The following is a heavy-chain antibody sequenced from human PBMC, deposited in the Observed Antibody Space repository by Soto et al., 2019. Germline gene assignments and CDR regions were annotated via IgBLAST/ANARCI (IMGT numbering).Heavy chain of an antibody. CDR2: IFPHDSDI. J-gene: IGHJ5*02. Sequence: PGESLKISCKGSGYSFTSYWIAWVRQMPGKGLEWMGIIFPHDSDIRYSPSFEGQVTISADRSISTVYLQWSSLKASDTAMYYCARTYQNWFDPWGQGTLVTVSS. CDR3: ARTYQNWFDP. V-gene: IGHV5-51*01. CDR1: GYSFTSYW.